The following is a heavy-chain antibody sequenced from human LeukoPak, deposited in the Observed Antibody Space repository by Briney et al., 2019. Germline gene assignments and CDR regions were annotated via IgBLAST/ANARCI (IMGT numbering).Heavy chain of an antibody. CDR3: ARENRITMIRGVIRLGAFDI. D-gene: IGHD3-10*01. CDR2: IYSRGGT. CDR1: GFTVSSNF. V-gene: IGHV3-53*01. J-gene: IGHJ3*02. Sequence: GGSLRLSCAASGFTVSSNFMSWVRQAPGKGLECVSVIYSRGGTYYADSVQGRFTISRDASKNTLYLQLNSLRAEDTAVYYCARENRITMIRGVIRLGAFDIWGQGTLVTVSS.